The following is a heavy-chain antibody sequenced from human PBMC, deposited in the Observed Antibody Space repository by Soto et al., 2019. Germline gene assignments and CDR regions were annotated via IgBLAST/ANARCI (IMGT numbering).Heavy chain of an antibody. Sequence: PSQTLSLTCAISGDSVSSNSAAWNWIRQSPSRGLEWLGRTYYRSKWYNDYAVSVKSRITINPDTSKNQFSLQLNSVTPEDTAVYYCALNQYDILTGYLPLDYWGQGTLVTVSS. J-gene: IGHJ4*02. D-gene: IGHD3-9*01. CDR3: ALNQYDILTGYLPLDY. V-gene: IGHV6-1*01. CDR1: GDSVSSNSAA. CDR2: TYYRSKWYN.